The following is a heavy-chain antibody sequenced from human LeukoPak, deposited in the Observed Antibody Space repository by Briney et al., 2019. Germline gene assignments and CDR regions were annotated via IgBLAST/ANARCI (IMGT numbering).Heavy chain of an antibody. CDR3: AGGGGSYYDY. CDR2: IYFSRRTT. D-gene: IGHD1-26*01. J-gene: IGHJ4*02. CDR1: GGSINSYY. Sequence: PSETLSLTCTVSGGSINSYYWSWIRQPPGKGLEWIGYIYFSRRTTNYNPSLKSRVTISVDTWKNQFSLKLNSVTAADTAVYYCAGGGGSYYDYWGQGTLVTVSS. V-gene: IGHV4-59*01.